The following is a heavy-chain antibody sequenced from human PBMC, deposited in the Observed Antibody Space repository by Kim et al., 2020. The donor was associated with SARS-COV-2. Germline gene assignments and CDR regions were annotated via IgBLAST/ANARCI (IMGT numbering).Heavy chain of an antibody. Sequence: YYAYSVKGRFTISSDNAKNSLYLQMNSLRAEDTAVYYCARDIIGYYGMDVWGQGTTVTVSS. D-gene: IGHD3-10*01. J-gene: IGHJ6*02. CDR3: ARDIIGYYGMDV. V-gene: IGHV3-21*01.